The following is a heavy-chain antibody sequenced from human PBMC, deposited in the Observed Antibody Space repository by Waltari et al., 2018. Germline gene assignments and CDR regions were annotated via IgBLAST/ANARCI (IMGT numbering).Heavy chain of an antibody. Sequence: QVHLVQSAAEVKTPGASLKVSCKASAYTFSTYGLTWVRQAPGQGLEWLGWISAHDGNTNYAPSLQDRVTLTTDTSTYTAYMELNSLRPDDTAVYYCATAVGGNMEFDSWGHGSLVTVSS. CDR3: ATAVGGNMEFDS. CDR1: AYTFSTYG. J-gene: IGHJ4*01. CDR2: ISAHDGNT. V-gene: IGHV1-18*01. D-gene: IGHD6-19*01.